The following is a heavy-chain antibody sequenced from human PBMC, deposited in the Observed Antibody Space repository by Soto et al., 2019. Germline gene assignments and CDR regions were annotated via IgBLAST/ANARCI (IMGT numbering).Heavy chain of an antibody. V-gene: IGHV1-69*13. J-gene: IGHJ6*04. Sequence: SVKVYCKASGGTFSSYAISWVRQAPGQGLELMGGIIPIFGTANYAQKFQGRVTIPADESTSTAYMELSSLRSEDTVVYYCARDGMAYSGTYSGLDFWGKGTTVTGS. D-gene: IGHD4-4*01. CDR2: IIPIFGTA. CDR1: GGTFSSYA. CDR3: ARDGMAYSGTYSGLDF.